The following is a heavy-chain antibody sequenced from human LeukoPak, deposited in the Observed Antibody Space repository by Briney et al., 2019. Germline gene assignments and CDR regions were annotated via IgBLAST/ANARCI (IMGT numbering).Heavy chain of an antibody. V-gene: IGHV4-39*01. CDR3: ARSLHISAPFDV. J-gene: IGHJ4*02. CDR1: GDSISSRSYY. CDR2: IYYSGST. Sequence: PSETLSLTCTVSGDSISSRSYYWGWIRQPPGKGLELIGNIYYSGSTYYNPSLKSRVTISVDTSKNQFSLRLNSLTAADTAVYYCARSLHISAPFDVWGQGTLVTVSS. D-gene: IGHD2-21*01.